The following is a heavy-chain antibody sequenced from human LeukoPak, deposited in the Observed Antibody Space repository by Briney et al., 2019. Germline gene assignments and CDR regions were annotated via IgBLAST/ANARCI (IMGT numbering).Heavy chain of an antibody. CDR3: ARHGTIGY. V-gene: IGHV5-51*01. J-gene: IGHJ4*02. Sequence: GESLKISCKGSGYSFSNYWIAWVRQKPGKGLEWMGIIYPGDFDTNYSPSFQGQVTISVDKSISTAYLQWSSLKASDTAMYYCARHGTIGYWGQGTLVTVSS. CDR2: IYPGDFDT. D-gene: IGHD3-9*01. CDR1: GYSFSNYW.